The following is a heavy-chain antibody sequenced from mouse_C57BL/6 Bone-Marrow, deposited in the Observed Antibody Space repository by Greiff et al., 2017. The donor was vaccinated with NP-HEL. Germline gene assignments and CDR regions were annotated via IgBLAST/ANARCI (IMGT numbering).Heavy chain of an antibody. V-gene: IGHV7-3*01. Sequence: EVQGVESGGGLVQPGGSLSLSCAASGFTFTDYYMSWVRQPPGKALEWLGFIRNKANGYTTEYSASVKGRFTISRDNSQSILYLQMNALRSEDSATYNCARDRIYSEYARGMDYRGQETSVTASS. CDR2: IRNKANGYTT. CDR1: GFTFTDYY. CDR3: ARDRIYSEYARGMDY. D-gene: IGHD2-4*01. J-gene: IGHJ4*01.